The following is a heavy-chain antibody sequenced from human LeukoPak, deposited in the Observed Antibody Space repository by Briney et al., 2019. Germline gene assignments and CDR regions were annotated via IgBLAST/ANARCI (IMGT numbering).Heavy chain of an antibody. CDR3: ARVRDDFWSGYYNDFDY. D-gene: IGHD3-3*01. CDR1: GFTFSDYY. V-gene: IGHV3-11*01. CDR2: ISGSGSTI. Sequence: GGSLRLSCAASGFTFSDYYMSWIRQAPGKGLEWVSYISGSGSTIYYADSVKGRFTISRDNAKNSLYLQMNSLRAEDTAVYYCARVRDDFWSGYYNDFDYWGQGTLVTVSS. J-gene: IGHJ4*02.